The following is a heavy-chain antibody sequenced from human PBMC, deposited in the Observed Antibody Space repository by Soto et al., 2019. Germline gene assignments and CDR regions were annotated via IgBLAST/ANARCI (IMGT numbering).Heavy chain of an antibody. Sequence: QVNLVRSGAEGKKPGASVKASCKVFGYDFTTIGITWLGQAPGQGLEWMAWISAHNGNTDYAQKLQGRVTVTRDTSTSTAYMELRSLRSDDTAVYYCARGRYGDYWGQGALVTVSS. CDR3: ARGRYGDY. CDR1: GYDFTTIG. V-gene: IGHV1-18*01. D-gene: IGHD1-1*01. CDR2: ISAHNGNT. J-gene: IGHJ4*02.